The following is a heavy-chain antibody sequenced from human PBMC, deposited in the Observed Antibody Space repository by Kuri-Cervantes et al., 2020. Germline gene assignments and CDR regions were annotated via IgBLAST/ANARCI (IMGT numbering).Heavy chain of an antibody. V-gene: IGHV1-8*01. CDR1: GYTFTSYD. D-gene: IGHD2-2*02. J-gene: IGHJ6*02. CDR2: MNPNSGNT. Sequence: GESLKISCKASGYTFTSYDINWVRQATGQGLEWMGWMNPNSGNTGYAQKFQGRVTMTRNTSISTAYMELSSLRSEDTAVYYCARPDIVVVPAAIPYYYYGMDVWGQGTTVTVSS. CDR3: ARPDIVVVPAAIPYYYYGMDV.